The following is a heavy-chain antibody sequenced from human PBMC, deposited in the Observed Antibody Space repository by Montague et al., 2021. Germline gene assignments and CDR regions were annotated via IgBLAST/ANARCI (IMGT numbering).Heavy chain of an antibody. CDR1: GDSVRFGIYH. D-gene: IGHD3-10*02. V-gene: IGHV4-61*01. CDR3: AADYYAGGYHVACGGGCATMFIAPHSNQSPRNMSLATAEDTAFYYWAAYYYGGGGRGS. Sequence: SETLSLTCTVSGDSVRFGIYHWDWIRQPPGKGLEWIGYICAGGSTTYKTSLESRVTMSLNTSNNEFSLNLRSSTAADTAVYYCAADYYAGGYHVACGGGCATMFIAPHSNQSPRNMSLATAEDTAFYYWAAYYYGGGGRGSWGQGTLVTVSS. CDR2: ICAGGST. J-gene: IGHJ5*02.